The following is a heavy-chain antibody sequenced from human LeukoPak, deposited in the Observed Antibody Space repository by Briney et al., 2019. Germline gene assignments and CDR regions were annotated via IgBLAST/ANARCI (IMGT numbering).Heavy chain of an antibody. V-gene: IGHV1-18*01. J-gene: IGHJ5*02. CDR3: ARDSPQLKLRYFET. Sequence: GASVKVSCKASGGTFSSYAISWVRQAPGQGLEWMGWISAYNGNTNYAQKLQGRVTMTTDTSTSTAYMELRSLRSDDTAVYYCARDSPQLKLRYFETWGQGTLVTVSS. CDR2: ISAYNGNT. D-gene: IGHD3-9*01. CDR1: GGTFSSYA.